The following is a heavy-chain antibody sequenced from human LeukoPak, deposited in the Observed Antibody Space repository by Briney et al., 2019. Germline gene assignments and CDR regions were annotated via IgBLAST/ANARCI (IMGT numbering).Heavy chain of an antibody. V-gene: IGHV3-23*01. CDR2: ISGSGGST. CDR3: AKRWFDP. Sequence: GGSLRLSCAASGXXXXSYAXSWVRXAXXKGLEWVSAISGSGGSTYYADSVKGRFTISRDNSKNTLYLQMNSLRAEDTAVYYCAKRWFDPWGQGTLVTVSS. CDR1: GXXXXSYA. J-gene: IGHJ5*02.